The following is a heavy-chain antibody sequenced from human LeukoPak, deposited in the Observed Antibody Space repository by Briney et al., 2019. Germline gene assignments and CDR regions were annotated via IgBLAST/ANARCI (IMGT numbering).Heavy chain of an antibody. CDR2: IRYDGSNK. CDR3: AKWWGPGYSSSWYRASYFGY. V-gene: IGHV3-30*02. Sequence: GGSLRLSCAASGFTFSSYGMHWVRQAPGKGLEWVAFIRYDGSNKYYADSVKGRFTISRDNSKNTLYLQMNSLRAEDTAVYYCAKWWGPGYSSSWYRASYFGYWGQGTLVTVSS. D-gene: IGHD6-13*01. J-gene: IGHJ4*02. CDR1: GFTFSSYG.